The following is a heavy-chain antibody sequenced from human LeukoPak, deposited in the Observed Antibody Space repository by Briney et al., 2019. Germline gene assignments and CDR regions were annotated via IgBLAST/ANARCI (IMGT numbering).Heavy chain of an antibody. CDR2: ISGSGGST. J-gene: IGHJ6*03. V-gene: IGHV3-23*01. CDR1: GFTFSSYG. D-gene: IGHD1-26*01. CDR3: ARDPYSGSYSAYYYYYMDV. Sequence: GGSLRLSCAASGFTFSSYGMSWVRQAPGKGLEWVSAISGSGGSTNYADSVKGRFTISRDNSKNTLYLQMNSLRTEDTAVYYCARDPYSGSYSAYYYYYMDVWGKGTTVTVSS.